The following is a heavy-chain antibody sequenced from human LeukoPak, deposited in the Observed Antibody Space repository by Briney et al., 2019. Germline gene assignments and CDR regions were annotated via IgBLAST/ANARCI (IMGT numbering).Heavy chain of an antibody. CDR1: GGSVSSYY. CDR3: ARGLTYYYDSSGYRGGIDAFDI. Sequence: SETLSLTCTFSGGSVSSYYWSWIRQPAGKGLEWIGRIYTSGSTNYNPSLKSRVTMSVDTSKNQFSLKLSSVTAADTAVYYCARGLTYYYDSSGYRGGIDAFDIWGQGTMVTVSS. D-gene: IGHD3-22*01. J-gene: IGHJ3*02. V-gene: IGHV4-4*07. CDR2: IYTSGST.